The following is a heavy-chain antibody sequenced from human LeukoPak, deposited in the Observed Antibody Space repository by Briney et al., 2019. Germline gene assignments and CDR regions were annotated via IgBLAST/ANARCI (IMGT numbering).Heavy chain of an antibody. CDR1: GFTFDDYA. J-gene: IGHJ4*02. Sequence: PGGSLRLFCAASGFTFDDYAMHWVRQAPGKGLEWVSLISGDGGSTYYADSVKGRFTISRDNSKNSLYLQMNSLRTEDTALYYCAKDIWPGWWLQLDYWGQGTLVTVSS. CDR3: AKDIWPGWWLQLDY. V-gene: IGHV3-43*02. D-gene: IGHD5-24*01. CDR2: ISGDGGST.